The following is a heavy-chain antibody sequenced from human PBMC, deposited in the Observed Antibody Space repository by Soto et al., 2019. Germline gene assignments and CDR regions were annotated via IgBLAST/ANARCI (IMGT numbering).Heavy chain of an antibody. CDR3: ARCRRSYSHFEY. Sequence: ESGGGVVQPGRSLRLSCAASGFTFSSYAMHWVRQAPGKGLEWVAVISYDGSNKYYADSVKGRFTISRDNSKNTLYLQMNSLRAEDPAVYYCARCRRSYSHFEYWGQGTLVTVSS. J-gene: IGHJ4*01. V-gene: IGHV3-30-3*01. CDR2: ISYDGSNK. CDR1: GFTFSSYA. D-gene: IGHD4-4*01.